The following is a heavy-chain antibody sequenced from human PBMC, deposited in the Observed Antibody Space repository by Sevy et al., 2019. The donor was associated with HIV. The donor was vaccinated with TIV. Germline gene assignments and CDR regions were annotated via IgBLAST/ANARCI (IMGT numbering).Heavy chain of an antibody. D-gene: IGHD3-10*01. Sequence: GGSVRLSCAASGFTCSSYWMSWVRQAPGKGLEWVANIKQDGSEKYYVDSVKGRFAISRDNAKNALYLQMNSMRAEDTAVYYCARGGITMVRGIIPYYYYGMDVWGQGTTVTVSS. V-gene: IGHV3-7*01. J-gene: IGHJ6*02. CDR3: ARGGITMVRGIIPYYYYGMDV. CDR1: GFTCSSYW. CDR2: IKQDGSEK.